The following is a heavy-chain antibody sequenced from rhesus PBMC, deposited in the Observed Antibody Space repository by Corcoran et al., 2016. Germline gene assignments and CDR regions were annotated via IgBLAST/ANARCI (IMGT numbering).Heavy chain of an antibody. J-gene: IGHJ5-1*01. CDR2: IYGSGRTN. D-gene: IGHD2-21*01. CDR1: GGSFRSRY. Sequence: QLQLQESGPGLVKPSETLSLPCAVSGGSFRSRYWSWIRQAPGKGLEWIGYIYGSGRTNNYNPSLKRRITLSVDTSKNQLSLKLSSVTAADTAVYYCARVGLGPNRFDVWGAGVLVTVSS. V-gene: IGHV4-169*01. CDR3: ARVGLGPNRFDV.